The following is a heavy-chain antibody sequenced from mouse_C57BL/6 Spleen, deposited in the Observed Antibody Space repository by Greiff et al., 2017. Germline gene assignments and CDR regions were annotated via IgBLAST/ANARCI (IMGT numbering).Heavy chain of an antibody. CDR2: FHPSNDDT. D-gene: IGHD1-1*01. CDR1: GYTFTTYP. CDR3: ARADYYGSKGYFDY. J-gene: IGHJ2*01. Sequence: QVQLQQSGAELVKPGASVKMSCKASGYTFTTYPIEWMKQNHGKSLEWIGNFHPSNDDTKYNEKFKGKATLTVDKSSSTVYLELSRLTSDDSAVXYCARADYYGSKGYFDYWGQGTTLTVSS. V-gene: IGHV1-47*01.